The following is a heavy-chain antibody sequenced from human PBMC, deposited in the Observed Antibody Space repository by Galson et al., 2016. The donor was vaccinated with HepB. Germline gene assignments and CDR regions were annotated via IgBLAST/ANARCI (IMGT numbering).Heavy chain of an antibody. CDR3: ARDLLNLAAPDY. CDR1: GFTFSNHW. D-gene: IGHD6-13*01. CDR2: IKQDGGEK. J-gene: IGHJ4*02. V-gene: IGHV3-7*03. Sequence: SLRLSCAASGFTFSNHWMTWVRQAPGKGLEWVANIKQDGGEKYYVDSVKGRFTISRDNAKNSLYLQMSNLRAEDTAVYYCARDLLNLAAPDYWGQGTLVTVSS.